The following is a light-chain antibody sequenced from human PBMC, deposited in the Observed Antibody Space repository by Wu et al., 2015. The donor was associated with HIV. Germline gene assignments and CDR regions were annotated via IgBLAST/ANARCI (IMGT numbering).Light chain of an antibody. CDR1: QSVRSY. CDR2: DTS. Sequence: TLSCRASQSVRSYLAWYQQKPGQAPKLVIYDTSRRATGIPARFSGSGSGTDFTLTISSLEPEDFAVYYCQQRSNWLTFGGGTKVEI. V-gene: IGKV3-11*01. J-gene: IGKJ4*01. CDR3: QQRSNWLT.